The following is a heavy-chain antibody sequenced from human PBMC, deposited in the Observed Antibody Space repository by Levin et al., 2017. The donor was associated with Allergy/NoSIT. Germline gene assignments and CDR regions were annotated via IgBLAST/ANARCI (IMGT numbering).Heavy chain of an antibody. CDR3: ARGSDSSSSFLLYYYYGMDV. D-gene: IGHD6-6*01. CDR2: IYYSGST. Sequence: PSETLSLTCTVSGGSISSGGYYWSWIRQHPGKGLEWIGYIYYSGSTYYNPSLKSRVTISVDTSKNQFSLKLSSVTAADTAVYYCARGSDSSSSFLLYYYYGMDVWGQGTTVTVSS. CDR1: GGSISSGGYY. J-gene: IGHJ6*02. V-gene: IGHV4-31*03.